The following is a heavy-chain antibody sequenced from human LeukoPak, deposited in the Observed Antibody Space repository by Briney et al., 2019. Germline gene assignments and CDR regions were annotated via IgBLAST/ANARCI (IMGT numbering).Heavy chain of an antibody. J-gene: IGHJ3*02. V-gene: IGHV3-23*01. Sequence: GGSLRLSCAASGFTFSSYAMSWVRQAPGKGLEWVSAISGSAGSTYYADSVKGRFTISRDNSKNTLYLQMNSLRAEDTAVYYCAKSLYTNTWYRGTFDTWGQGTMVTVSS. CDR3: AKSLYTNTWYRGTFDT. CDR1: GFTFSSYA. D-gene: IGHD6-13*01. CDR2: ISGSAGST.